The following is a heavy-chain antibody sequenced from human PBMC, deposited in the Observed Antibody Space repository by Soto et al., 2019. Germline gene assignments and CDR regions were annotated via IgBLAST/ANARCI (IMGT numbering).Heavy chain of an antibody. CDR1: GFTVSSTY. Sequence: EVQLVESGGGLVQPGGSLRLSCAASGFTVSSTYMSWVRQAPGTGLEWVSVIYGGGNTYYADYVKGRFTISRDNSKNTLYLQLNSLRSEDTAVYYCARSYIAVAGNVPSTFDIWGQGTMVTVSS. J-gene: IGHJ3*02. V-gene: IGHV3-66*01. CDR2: IYGGGNT. CDR3: ARSYIAVAGNVPSTFDI. D-gene: IGHD6-19*01.